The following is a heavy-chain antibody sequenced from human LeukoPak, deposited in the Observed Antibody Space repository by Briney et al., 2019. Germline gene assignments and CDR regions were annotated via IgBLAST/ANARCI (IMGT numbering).Heavy chain of an antibody. CDR2: LSHSGSS. CDR1: SGSVSSYY. D-gene: IGHD2-2*01. CDR3: ARARYANAWYAFDI. V-gene: IGHV4-59*02. J-gene: IGHJ3*02. Sequence: PSETLSLLCTLSSGSVSSYYWRWIRRPPGRGLEWIAYLSHSGSSDSNPSLTSRVTTLVDTSKNQFSLKLTSVTAGDTAVYYCARARYANAWYAFDIWGHGTMVTVSS.